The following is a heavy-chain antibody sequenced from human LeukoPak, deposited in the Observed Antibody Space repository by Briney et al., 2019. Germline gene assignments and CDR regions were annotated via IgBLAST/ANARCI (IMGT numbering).Heavy chain of an antibody. V-gene: IGHV3-7*01. CDR3: VVYKYILSWSAFDF. CDR1: GFTSTTAW. CDR2: IRQDGSDK. J-gene: IGHJ3*01. Sequence: GGSLTLSCAISGFTSTTAWMTWVRQAPGKGLEWVAEIRQDGSDKYYVDSVKGRFIISRDNAKKSVSLHMNNLRVEDTAVYYCVVYKYILSWSAFDFWGRGTMVTVSS. D-gene: IGHD6-13*01.